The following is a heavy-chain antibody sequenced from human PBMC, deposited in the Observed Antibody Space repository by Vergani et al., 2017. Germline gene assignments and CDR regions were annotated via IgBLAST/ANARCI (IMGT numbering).Heavy chain of an antibody. CDR2: IYPADSDT. Sequence: EVELVQSGPEMRKPGESLKISCKGSEYSFGNYWIGWVRQMPGKGLEWMGIIYPADSDTRYSPSFQGQVTFSADKSISTAFLHWDSLKASDTALYYCARHTTYTDSWGQGTLVTVSS. D-gene: IGHD1-1*01. V-gene: IGHV5-51*01. CDR3: ARHTTYTDS. J-gene: IGHJ4*02. CDR1: EYSFGNYW.